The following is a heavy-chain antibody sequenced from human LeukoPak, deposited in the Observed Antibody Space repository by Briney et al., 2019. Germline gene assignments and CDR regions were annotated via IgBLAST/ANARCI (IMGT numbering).Heavy chain of an antibody. D-gene: IGHD6-19*01. J-gene: IGHJ4*02. V-gene: IGHV3-53*01. CDR3: ARGSGWLDY. Sequence: GGSLRLSCAASGFTVSNTFMSWVRQAPGKGLEWVSVIYSVGTTYYADSVKGRFTISRDNSKNTLYLQMNSLRAEDTAVYYCARGSGWLDYLGQGTLVTVSS. CDR1: GFTVSNTF. CDR2: IYSVGTT.